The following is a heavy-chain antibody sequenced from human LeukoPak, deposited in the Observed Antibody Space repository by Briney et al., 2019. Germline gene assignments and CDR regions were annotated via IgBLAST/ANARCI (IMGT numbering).Heavy chain of an antibody. J-gene: IGHJ4*02. D-gene: IGHD3-22*01. CDR1: GGSISSYY. V-gene: IGHV4-59*08. Sequence: SETLSLTCTVSGGSISSYYWSWIRQPPGKGLEWIGYIYYSGSTNYNPSLESRVTISVDTSKNQFSLKLSSVTAADTAVYYCARTSASSGDLDCWGQGTLVTVSS. CDR2: IYYSGST. CDR3: ARTSASSGDLDC.